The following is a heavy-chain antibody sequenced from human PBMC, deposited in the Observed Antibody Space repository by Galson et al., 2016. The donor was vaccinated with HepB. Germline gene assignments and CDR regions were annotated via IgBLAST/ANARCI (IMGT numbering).Heavy chain of an antibody. V-gene: IGHV1-3*04. CDR1: GYIFTAYA. Sequence: SVKVSCKASGYIFTAYAIHWLRPAPGQRLEWIGWINIAYGNTKYSEKFQDRVVISRDTSANTAYVDLRRLKSEDTAVYYCTRDLGYADLDFWGQGTLVTVSS. J-gene: IGHJ4*02. CDR2: INIAYGNT. D-gene: IGHD5-12*01. CDR3: TRDLGYADLDF.